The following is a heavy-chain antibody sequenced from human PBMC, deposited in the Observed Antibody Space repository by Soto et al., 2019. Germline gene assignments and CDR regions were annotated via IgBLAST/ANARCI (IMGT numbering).Heavy chain of an antibody. CDR2: IRSKAYGGTT. CDR3: TTSGWYLGNYYGMDV. Sequence: GGSLRLSCTASGFTFGDYAMSWFRQAPGKGLEWVGFIRSKAYGGTTEYAASVKGRFTISRDDSKSIAYLQMNSLKTEDTAVYYCTTSGWYLGNYYGMDVWGQGTTVTVSS. CDR1: GFTFGDYA. V-gene: IGHV3-49*03. J-gene: IGHJ6*02. D-gene: IGHD6-19*01.